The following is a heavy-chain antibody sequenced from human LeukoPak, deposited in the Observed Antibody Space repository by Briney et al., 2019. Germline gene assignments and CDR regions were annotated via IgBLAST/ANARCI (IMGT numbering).Heavy chain of an antibody. CDR2: VSGSGGST. CDR3: AKDLDIVATITGN. Sequence: GGSLRLSCAASGFTFSSYGMSWVRQAPGKGLEWVSGVSGSGGSTYYADSVKGRFTISRDNSKNTLYLQMNSLRAEDTAVYYCAKDLDIVATITGNWGQGTLVTVSS. V-gene: IGHV3-23*01. D-gene: IGHD5-12*01. J-gene: IGHJ4*02. CDR1: GFTFSSYG.